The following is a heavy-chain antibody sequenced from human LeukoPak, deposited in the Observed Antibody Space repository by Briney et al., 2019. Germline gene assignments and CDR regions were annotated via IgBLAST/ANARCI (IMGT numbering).Heavy chain of an antibody. J-gene: IGHJ4*02. CDR2: INPSGGST. CDR3: ARELWKIAVDPRYYFDY. CDR1: GYTFTSYY. D-gene: IGHD6-19*01. Sequence: ASVKVSCKASGYTFTSYYMHWVRQAPGQGLEWMGIINPSGGSTSYAQKFQVRVTMTRDTSTSTVYMELSSLRSEDTAVYYCARELWKIAVDPRYYFDYWGQGTLVTVSS. V-gene: IGHV1-46*01.